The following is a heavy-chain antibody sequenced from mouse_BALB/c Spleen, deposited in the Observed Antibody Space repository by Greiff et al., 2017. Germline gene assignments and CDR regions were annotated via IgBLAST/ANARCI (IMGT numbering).Heavy chain of an antibody. V-gene: IGHV5-17*02. CDR3: ARATGYAMDY. D-gene: IGHD1-1*01. J-gene: IGHJ4*01. CDR1: GFTFSSFG. CDR2: ISSGSSTI. Sequence: DVMLVESGGGLVQPGGSRKLSCAASGFTFSSFGMHWVRQAPEKGLEWVAYISSGSSTIYYADTVKGRFTISRDNPKNTLFLQMTSLRSEDTAMYYCARATGYAMDYWGQGTSVTVSS.